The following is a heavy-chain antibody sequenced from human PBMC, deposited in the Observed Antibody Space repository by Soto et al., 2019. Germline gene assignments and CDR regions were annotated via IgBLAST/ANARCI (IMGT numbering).Heavy chain of an antibody. CDR2: ISGSGGST. V-gene: IGHV3-23*01. D-gene: IGHD2-15*01. Sequence: PGGSLRLSCAASGFTFGSYAMSWVRQAPGKGLEWVSAISGSGGSTYYADSVKGRFTISRDNSKNTLYLQMNSLRAEDTAVYYCAKGLAWYCSGGSCYAYWGQGTLVTVSS. CDR3: AKGLAWYCSGGSCYAY. J-gene: IGHJ4*02. CDR1: GFTFGSYA.